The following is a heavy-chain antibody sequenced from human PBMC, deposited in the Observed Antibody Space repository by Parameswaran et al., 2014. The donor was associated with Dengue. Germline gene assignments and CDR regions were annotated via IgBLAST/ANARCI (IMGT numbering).Heavy chain of an antibody. J-gene: IGHJ4*02. D-gene: IGHD3-3*01. Sequence: RWIRQPPGKGLEWIGSIYESGNTYYNPSLKSRVTISIDRSKNHFSLNLTSMTAADTAVYYCARFYTIFLYFDYWGQGALVTVSS. CDR3: ARFYTIFLYFDY. CDR2: IYESGNT. V-gene: IGHV4-30-2*01.